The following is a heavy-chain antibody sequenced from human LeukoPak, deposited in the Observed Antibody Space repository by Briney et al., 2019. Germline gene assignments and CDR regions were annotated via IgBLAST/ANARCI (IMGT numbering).Heavy chain of an antibody. V-gene: IGHV4-34*01. J-gene: IGHJ4*02. CDR1: GGSFSGYY. Sequence: SETLSLTCAVYGGSFSGYYWSWIRQPPGKGLEWIGEINHSGSTNYNPSLKSRVTISVDTSKNQFSLKLSSVTAADTAMYYCARQASVPGYYDSSGYHPFDYWGQGTLVTVSS. CDR2: INHSGST. D-gene: IGHD3-22*01. CDR3: ARQASVPGYYDSSGYHPFDY.